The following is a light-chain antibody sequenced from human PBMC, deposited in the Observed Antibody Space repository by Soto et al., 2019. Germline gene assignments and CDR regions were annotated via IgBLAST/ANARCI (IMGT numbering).Light chain of an antibody. V-gene: IGLV1-40*01. Sequence: QSVLTQPPSVSGAPGQRVTISCTGSSSNIGAGYDVHWYQQLPGTAPKLLIYGNSNRPSGVPDRFSGSKSGTSASLAITGLQAEDEADYYCQSYDSKLSGWVXGGGTKLTVL. CDR1: SSNIGAGYD. J-gene: IGLJ3*02. CDR3: QSYDSKLSGWV. CDR2: GNS.